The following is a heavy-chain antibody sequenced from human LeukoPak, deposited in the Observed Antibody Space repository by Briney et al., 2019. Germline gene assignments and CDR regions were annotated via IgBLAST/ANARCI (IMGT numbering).Heavy chain of an antibody. Sequence: GESLKISCKGFGFKFTNYFIGWVRQMPGKGLEWVGIIYPTNSDTRYSPSFQGQVTISADKSISTAYLQWSSLKASDTAMYYCARGTYSYVPAPFDYWGQGTLVTVSS. V-gene: IGHV5-51*01. CDR2: IYPTNSDT. CDR1: GFKFTNYF. J-gene: IGHJ4*02. D-gene: IGHD5-18*01. CDR3: ARGTYSYVPAPFDY.